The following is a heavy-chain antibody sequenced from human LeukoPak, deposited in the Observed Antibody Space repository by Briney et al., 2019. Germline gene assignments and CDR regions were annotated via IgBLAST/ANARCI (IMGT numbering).Heavy chain of an antibody. CDR1: GGSIS. Sequence: KTSETLSLTCTVSGGSISWIRQPAGKGLEWIGRIYTSGSTDYNPSLKSRVTMSVDTSKNQFSLKLSSVTAADTAVYYCATETANSGSYYMDVWGKGTTVTVSS. J-gene: IGHJ6*03. D-gene: IGHD3-10*01. V-gene: IGHV4-4*07. CDR3: ATETANSGSYYMDV. CDR2: IYTSGST.